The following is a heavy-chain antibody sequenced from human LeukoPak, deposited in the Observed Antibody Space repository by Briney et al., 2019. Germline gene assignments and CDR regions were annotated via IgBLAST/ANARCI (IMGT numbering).Heavy chain of an antibody. CDR1: GDSISSGNW. CDR2: IYHSGST. D-gene: IGHD3-10*01. J-gene: IGHJ3*02. Sequence: SETLSLTCAVSGDSISSGNWWSWVRQPPGKGLEWIGEIYHSGSTNYNPSLKSRVTMSVDTSKNQFSLKLSSVTAADTAVYFCARDADYYGSGSSGYFDIWGQGTMVTVSS. CDR3: ARDADYYGSGSSGYFDI. V-gene: IGHV4-4*02.